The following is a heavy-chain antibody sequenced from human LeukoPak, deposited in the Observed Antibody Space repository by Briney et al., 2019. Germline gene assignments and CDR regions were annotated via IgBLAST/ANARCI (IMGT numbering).Heavy chain of an antibody. CDR1: GFTVSSNY. D-gene: IGHD4-23*01. CDR2: IYSGGST. J-gene: IGHJ6*03. CDR3: ARDGSFGGFAYYYYMDV. V-gene: IGHV3-53*05. Sequence: GGSLRLSCTAYGFTVSSNYKSWVRQAPGKGLEWVSVIYSGGSTYYADSVKGRFTISRDNSKNTLYLQMNSLRAEDTAVYYCARDGSFGGFAYYYYMDVWGKGITVTVSS.